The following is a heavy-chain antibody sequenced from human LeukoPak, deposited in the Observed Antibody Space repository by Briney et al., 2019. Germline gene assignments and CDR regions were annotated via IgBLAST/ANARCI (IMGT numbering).Heavy chain of an antibody. D-gene: IGHD3-22*01. CDR1: AFTFSSSG. J-gene: IGHJ4*02. CDR2: ISSSGDNT. Sequence: GGSLRLSCAASAFTFSSSGMTWVRQAPGKGLEWVSTISSSGDNTYYADSVKGRFTISRDNSKNTLHLQMNSLRAEDTAVYYCAKGAYYDLWGQGTLVTVSS. CDR3: AKGAYYDL. V-gene: IGHV3-23*01.